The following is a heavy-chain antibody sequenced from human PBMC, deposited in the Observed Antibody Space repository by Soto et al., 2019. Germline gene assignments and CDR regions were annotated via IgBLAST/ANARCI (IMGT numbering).Heavy chain of an antibody. Sequence: ASVKVSSKTSGYTFTSFAVHWVRQASGQRLEWMGWINVGNGDTKSSQNLQGRVTITRDTSASTVYMELSSLRSEDTAVYYCVRVGGSGWTLDFWGQGTLVPSPQ. V-gene: IGHV1-3*01. CDR1: GYTFTSFA. CDR3: VRVGGSGWTLDF. J-gene: IGHJ4*02. CDR2: INVGNGDT. D-gene: IGHD6-25*01.